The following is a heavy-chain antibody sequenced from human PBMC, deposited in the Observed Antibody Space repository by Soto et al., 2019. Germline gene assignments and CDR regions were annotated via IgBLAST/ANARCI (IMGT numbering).Heavy chain of an antibody. V-gene: IGHV4-61*01. CDR3: ARVTEEHDRASPWFDP. CDR1: GASVTSINFY. D-gene: IGHD2-21*01. CDR2: INYSGTT. Sequence: SETLSVTCTVSGASVTSINFYGSLFLQSPGKSLEWIGFINYSGTTNYNPSLKSRAAISIDTSKNQFSLQMNSLRVEATALYYCARVTEEHDRASPWFDPWGQGTLVTVSS. J-gene: IGHJ5*02.